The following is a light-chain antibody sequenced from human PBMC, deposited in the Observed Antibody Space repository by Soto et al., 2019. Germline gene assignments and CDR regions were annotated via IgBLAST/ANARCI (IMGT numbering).Light chain of an antibody. Sequence: TQMTQSPWTRAASVGDGVPSTCRASQSIRNWLAWYQDKPGKAPKLLIYGASSLESGVPSRFSGSGSGTEFTLTITSLQPDDFATYYCQQYNSYPLTFGGGTKWIS. V-gene: IGKV1-5*01. CDR3: QQYNSYPLT. J-gene: IGKJ4*02. CDR1: QSIRNW. CDR2: GAS.